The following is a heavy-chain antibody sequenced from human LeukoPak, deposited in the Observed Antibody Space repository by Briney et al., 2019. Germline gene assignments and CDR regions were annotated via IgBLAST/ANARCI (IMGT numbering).Heavy chain of an antibody. Sequence: PGGSLRLSCAASGFTFSSYAMHWVRQAPGKGLEWVAVISYDGSNKYYADSVKGRFTISRDNSKNTLYLQMNSLRAEDTAVYYCASASAYCSSTSCYLDYWGQGTLVTVSS. CDR1: GFTFSSYA. CDR2: ISYDGSNK. D-gene: IGHD2-2*01. J-gene: IGHJ4*02. V-gene: IGHV3-30*04. CDR3: ASASAYCSSTSCYLDY.